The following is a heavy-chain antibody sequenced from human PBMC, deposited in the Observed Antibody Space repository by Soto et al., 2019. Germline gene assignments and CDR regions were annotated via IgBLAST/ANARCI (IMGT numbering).Heavy chain of an antibody. J-gene: IGHJ4*02. D-gene: IGHD1-1*01. CDR1: GGSISSYY. CDR2: IYYSGST. CDR3: AREVPAEDLYFDY. V-gene: IGHV4-59*01. Sequence: SETLSLTCTVSGGSISSYYWSWIRQPPGKGLEWIGYIYYSGSTNYSPSLKSRVTISVDTSKNQFSLKLSSVTAADTAVYYCAREVPAEDLYFDYWGQGTLVTVSS.